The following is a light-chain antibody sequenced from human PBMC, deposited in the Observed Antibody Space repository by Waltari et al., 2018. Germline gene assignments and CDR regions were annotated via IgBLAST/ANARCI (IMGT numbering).Light chain of an antibody. CDR2: DTS. CDR3: QQRAKWPLT. CDR1: QSVSNY. V-gene: IGKV3-11*01. Sequence: EIVLPQSPAKLSLSPGARATPSCRASQSVSNYLAWYQQKPGQAPTLLIYDTSNGATDIPARFSGSGSGTDFTLTITSLEPGDSAIYYCQQRAKWPLTFGGGTRVETK. J-gene: IGKJ4*01.